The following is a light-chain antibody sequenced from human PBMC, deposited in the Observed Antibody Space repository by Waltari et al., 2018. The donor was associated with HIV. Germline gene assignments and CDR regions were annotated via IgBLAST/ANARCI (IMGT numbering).Light chain of an antibody. Sequence: EIVMTQISPFLFVAPGQVAAISCKSSETLLQSDGKTYFYWYVQKTGQPPQLLLYEVSNRFTGVPDRFIGSGSGTDFTLILSRVEAEDVGVYYCMQSAQFPLTFGGGTKVEIK. V-gene: IGKV2D-29*01. CDR1: ETLLQSDGKTY. CDR2: EVS. J-gene: IGKJ4*01. CDR3: MQSAQFPLT.